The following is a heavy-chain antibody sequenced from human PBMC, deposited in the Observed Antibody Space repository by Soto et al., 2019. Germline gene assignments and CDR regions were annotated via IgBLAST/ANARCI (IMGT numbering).Heavy chain of an antibody. CDR1: GGSISSSSYY. CDR3: ARDLDVYYFDY. J-gene: IGHJ4*02. CDR2: IYYSGST. V-gene: IGHV4-39*01. D-gene: IGHD3-16*01. Sequence: SETLSLTCTVSGGSISSSSYYWGWIRQPPGKGLEWIGSIYYSGSTYYNPSLKSRVTISVDTSKNQFSLKLSSVTAADTAVYYCARDLDVYYFDYWGQGTLVTVSS.